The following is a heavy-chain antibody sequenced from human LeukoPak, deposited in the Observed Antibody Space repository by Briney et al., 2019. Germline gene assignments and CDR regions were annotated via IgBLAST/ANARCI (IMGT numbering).Heavy chain of an antibody. CDR2: ICSGDDI. CDR1: GFSVIGNY. J-gene: IGHJ6*04. CDR3: AKDPSGSYYPQNPMEDV. Sequence: GGSLRVSCAASGFSVIGNYMSWVRQAPGKGMECVSAICSGDDIYYADSVKGRFTISRDNSKNTLYLQMNSLRAEDTAVYYCAKDPSGSYYPQNPMEDVWGKGTTVTVSS. V-gene: IGHV3-53*01. D-gene: IGHD1-26*01.